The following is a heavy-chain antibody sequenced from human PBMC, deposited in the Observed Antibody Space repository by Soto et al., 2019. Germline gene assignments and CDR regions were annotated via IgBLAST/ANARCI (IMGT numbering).Heavy chain of an antibody. D-gene: IGHD2-2*01. CDR2: FDPEDGET. V-gene: IGHV1-24*01. Sequence: ASAKVSCKVSGYTLTELSMHWVRQAPGKGLEWMGGFDPEDGETIYALKFQGRVTMTEDTSTDTAYMELSSLRSEDTAVYYCATAAPTIVVVPAGWFDPWGQGTLVTVSS. CDR3: ATAAPTIVVVPAGWFDP. J-gene: IGHJ5*02. CDR1: GYTLTELS.